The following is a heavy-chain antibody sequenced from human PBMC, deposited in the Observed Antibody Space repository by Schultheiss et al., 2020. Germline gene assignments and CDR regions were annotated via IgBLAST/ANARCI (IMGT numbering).Heavy chain of an antibody. CDR3: ARDRARRSGKRGEYYFDY. CDR2: ISYDGSNK. Sequence: GGSLRLSCAASGFTFSSYAMHWVRQAPGKGLEWVAVISYDGSNKYYADSVKGRFTISRDNSKNTLYLQMNSLRAEDTAVYYCARDRARRSGKRGEYYFDYWGQGTLVTVSS. J-gene: IGHJ4*02. D-gene: IGHD3-10*01. V-gene: IGHV3-30*03. CDR1: GFTFSSYA.